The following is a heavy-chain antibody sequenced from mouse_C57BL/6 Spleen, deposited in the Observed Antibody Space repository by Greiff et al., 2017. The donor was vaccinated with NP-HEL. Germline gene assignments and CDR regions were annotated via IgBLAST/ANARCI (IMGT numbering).Heavy chain of an antibody. CDR2: IYPGSGST. CDR1: GSTFTSYW. Sequence: QVQLQQPGAELVKPGASVKMSCKASGSTFTSYWLTWVKQRPGQGLEWIGDIYPGSGSTNYNEKFKSKATLTVDTSSSTAYMQLSSLTSEDSAVYYCARVTTVVATDWYFDVWGTGTTVTVSS. D-gene: IGHD1-1*01. CDR3: ARVTTVVATDWYFDV. V-gene: IGHV1-55*01. J-gene: IGHJ1*03.